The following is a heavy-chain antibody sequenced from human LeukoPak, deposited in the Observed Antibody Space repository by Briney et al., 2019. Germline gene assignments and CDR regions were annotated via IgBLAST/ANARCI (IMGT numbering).Heavy chain of an antibody. CDR1: GGTFSSYA. V-gene: IGHV1-69*05. CDR2: IIPIFGTA. Sequence: AXVKVSCKASGGTFSSYAISWVRQAPGQGVEWMGRIIPIFGTANYAQKFQGRVTINTEESTSTAYMELSSLRSEDTAVYYCARDLWDTAIDNWFDPWGQGTLVTVSS. J-gene: IGHJ5*02. D-gene: IGHD5-18*01. CDR3: ARDLWDTAIDNWFDP.